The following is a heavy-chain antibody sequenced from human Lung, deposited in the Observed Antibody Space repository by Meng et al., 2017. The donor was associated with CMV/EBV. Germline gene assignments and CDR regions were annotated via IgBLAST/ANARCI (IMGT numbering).Heavy chain of an antibody. CDR2: IYHSGST. Sequence: PQLQVSGPGLVKPSETLSCTCTVSGGSISRNGYYWDWVRQPPGKGLEWIGAIYHSGSTSYNPSLQSRVTMFVDTSKNQFSLMLTSVTATDTAVYYCARRRGGSGRDCWGQGTLVTVSS. D-gene: IGHD3-10*01. CDR3: ARRRGGSGRDC. CDR1: GGSISRNGYY. J-gene: IGHJ4*02. V-gene: IGHV4-39*01.